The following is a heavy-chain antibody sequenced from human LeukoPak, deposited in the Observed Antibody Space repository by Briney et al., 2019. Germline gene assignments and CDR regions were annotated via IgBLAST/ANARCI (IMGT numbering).Heavy chain of an antibody. CDR1: GYTFTIYG. CDR2: ISAYNGNP. D-gene: IGHD5-12*01. CDR3: ARGGYEAPHFDY. Sequence: ASVKVSCKASGYTFTIYGISWVRQAPGQGLEWMGWISAYNGNPNYAQKLKGRFTMTTDTSTSTAYMELRSLRSDDTAVYYCARGGYEAPHFDYWGQGTLVTVSS. J-gene: IGHJ4*02. V-gene: IGHV1-18*01.